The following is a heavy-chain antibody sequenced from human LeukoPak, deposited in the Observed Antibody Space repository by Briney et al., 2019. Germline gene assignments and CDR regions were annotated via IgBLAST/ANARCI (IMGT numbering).Heavy chain of an antibody. V-gene: IGHV1-8*01. D-gene: IGHD6-19*01. CDR1: GYTFTSYD. CDR3: ARGIIAVLDYGMDV. Sequence: ASVRVSCTASGYTFTSYDINWVRQAPGQGLEWMGWMNPNSGNTGYAQKFQGRVTMTRNTSISTAYMELSSLRSEDTAVYYCARGIIAVLDYGMDVWGQGTTVTVSS. J-gene: IGHJ6*02. CDR2: MNPNSGNT.